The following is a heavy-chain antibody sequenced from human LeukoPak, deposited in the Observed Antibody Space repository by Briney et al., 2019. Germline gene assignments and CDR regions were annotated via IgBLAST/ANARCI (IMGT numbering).Heavy chain of an antibody. CDR2: IRSKANSYAT. D-gene: IGHD1-26*01. Sequence: GGSLRLSRAASGFTFSGSAMHWVRQASGKGLEWVGRIRSKANSYATAYAASVKGRFTISRDDSKNTAYLQMNSLKTEDTAVYYCTRLNGANAFDIWGQGTMVTASS. J-gene: IGHJ3*02. V-gene: IGHV3-73*01. CDR1: GFTFSGSA. CDR3: TRLNGANAFDI.